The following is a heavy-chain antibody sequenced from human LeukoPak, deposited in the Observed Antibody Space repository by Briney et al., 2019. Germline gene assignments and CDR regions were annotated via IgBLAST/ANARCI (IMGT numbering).Heavy chain of an antibody. V-gene: IGHV3-30*02. Sequence: GTSLRLSCAASGFTFNDYAMHWVRQAPGKGLEWVAFIRNDGSNKCYADSVKGRFTISRDDSKNTLYLQMNSLRPEDTAVYYCANSRFDDRGYGGQGTPVTVSS. J-gene: IGHJ4*02. D-gene: IGHD3-10*02. CDR3: ANSRFDDRGY. CDR1: GFTFNDYA. CDR2: IRNDGSNK.